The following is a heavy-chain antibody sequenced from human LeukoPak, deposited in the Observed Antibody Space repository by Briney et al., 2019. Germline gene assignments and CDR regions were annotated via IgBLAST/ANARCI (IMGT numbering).Heavy chain of an antibody. CDR2: IYYSGST. CDR1: GGSISSYY. CDR3: AGGRYSYGEVDY. J-gene: IGHJ4*02. V-gene: IGHV4-59*01. Sequence: SETLSLTCTVSGGSISSYYWSWLRQPPGKGLEWIGYIYYSGSTNYNPSLKSRVTISVDTSKNQFSLKLSSVTAADTAVYYCAGGRYSYGEVDYWGQGTLVTVSS. D-gene: IGHD5-18*01.